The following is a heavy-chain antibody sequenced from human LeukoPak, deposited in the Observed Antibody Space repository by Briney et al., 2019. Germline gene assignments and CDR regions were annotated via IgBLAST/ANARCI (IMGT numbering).Heavy chain of an antibody. D-gene: IGHD2-2*01. CDR2: IWYDGSNK. J-gene: IGHJ5*02. CDR3: AKVGDIVVVPAALGWFDP. V-gene: IGHV3-33*06. Sequence: LPGRSLRLSCAASGFTFSSYGMHWVRQAPGKGLEWVAVIWYDGSNKYYADSVKGRFTISRDNSKNTLYLQMNSLRAEDTAVYYCAKVGDIVVVPAALGWFDPWGQGTLVTVSS. CDR1: GFTFSSYG.